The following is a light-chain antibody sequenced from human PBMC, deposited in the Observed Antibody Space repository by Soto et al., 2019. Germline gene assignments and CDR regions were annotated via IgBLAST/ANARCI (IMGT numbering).Light chain of an antibody. CDR1: SGVVGGYDY. J-gene: IGLJ1*01. CDR2: EVT. CDR3: SSHTSGTTRV. V-gene: IGLV2-14*01. Sequence: QSVLTQPASVSGSPGQSIAISCTGTSGVVGGYDYVSWSQQHPDKAPKLMMYEVTKRPSWVSNRFSGSKSGNTASLTISGLQPEDEADYYCSSHTSGTTRVFVSGTKVTFL.